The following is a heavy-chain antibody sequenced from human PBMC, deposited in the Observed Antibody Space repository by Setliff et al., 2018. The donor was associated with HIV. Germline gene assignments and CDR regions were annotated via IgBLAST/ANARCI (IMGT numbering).Heavy chain of an antibody. CDR2: IRTKAYRGTT. V-gene: IGHV3-49*05. J-gene: IGHJ5*02. Sequence: KPGGSLRLSCATSGFSFGDYPMGWFRQAPGKGLEWVSFIRTKAYRGTTEYAASVEGRFTMSRDDSKSIAYLHMNILKIEDTAVYYCSRSGRPSDEYVWFDPWGQGTLVTVSS. CDR1: GFSFGDYP. CDR3: SRSGRPSDEYVWFDP. D-gene: IGHD2-15*01.